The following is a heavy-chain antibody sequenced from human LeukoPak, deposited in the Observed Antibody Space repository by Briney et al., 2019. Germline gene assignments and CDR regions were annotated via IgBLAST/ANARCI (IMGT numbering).Heavy chain of an antibody. J-gene: IGHJ6*03. CDR2: TDWDDDK. CDR3: ARTKYGGYDFYYMDV. CDR1: GFSLSTSGMC. V-gene: IGHV2-70*20. Sequence: SGPALVKPTQTLTLTCTFSGFSLSTSGMCVSWVRQPPGKALEWLALTDWDDDKYYSTSLKTRFTISKDTSKNQVVLTMTNMDPVDTATYYCARTKYGGYDFYYMDVWGKGTTVTVSS. D-gene: IGHD5-12*01.